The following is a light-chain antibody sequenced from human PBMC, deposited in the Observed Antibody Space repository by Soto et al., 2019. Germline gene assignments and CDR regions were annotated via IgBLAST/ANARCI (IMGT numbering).Light chain of an antibody. CDR1: SSDIGSFNL. CDR3: CCFAGSNTYI. V-gene: IGLV2-23*01. Sequence: QSVLTQPASLSGSPGQSITISCTGTSSDIGSFNLVSWYQQFPGEVPKLILYESYKRPSGISTRFSGSRSDNTASLTISGLQAEGEADYYCCCFAGSNTYIFGGGTKLTVL. J-gene: IGLJ2*01. CDR2: ESY.